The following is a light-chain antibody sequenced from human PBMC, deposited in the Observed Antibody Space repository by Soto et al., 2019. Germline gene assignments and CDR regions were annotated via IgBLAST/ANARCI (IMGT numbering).Light chain of an antibody. CDR2: WAS. J-gene: IGKJ1*01. CDR1: QSVLFRSNNKNY. CDR3: QHYYDPLRT. Sequence: VVITQSPDALAVSLGEGATFNCRSSQSVLFRSNNKNYVAWYQQKAGQPPKLLISWASSRESGVPDRLSGSGCVTDFNLTISRLQAEDVAVSYCQHYYDPLRTLGQGTKVEIK. V-gene: IGKV4-1*01.